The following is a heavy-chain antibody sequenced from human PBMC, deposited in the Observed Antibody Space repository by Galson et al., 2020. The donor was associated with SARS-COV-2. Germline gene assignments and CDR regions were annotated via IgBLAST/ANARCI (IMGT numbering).Heavy chain of an antibody. Sequence: GGSLRLSCAAAGFTFDDFGMSWIRQVPGKGLEWVSGISWNGGSVGYADSVRGRFTISRDNGKNSLYLQMNSLRPEDTALYLCARNRKPAAWGARDYWGQGTLVTVSS. CDR2: ISWNGGSV. D-gene: IGHD6-25*01. J-gene: IGHJ4*02. CDR3: ARNRKPAAWGARDY. V-gene: IGHV3-20*01. CDR1: GFTFDDFG.